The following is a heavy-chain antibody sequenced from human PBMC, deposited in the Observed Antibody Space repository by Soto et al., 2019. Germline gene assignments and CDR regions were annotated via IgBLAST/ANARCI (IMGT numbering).Heavy chain of an antibody. V-gene: IGHV4-34*01. J-gene: IGHJ4*02. CDR1: GGSFSGYY. D-gene: IGHD1-26*01. CDR2: INHSGST. Sequence: QVQLQQWGAGLLKPSETLSLTCAVSGGSFSGYYWSWIRQPPGKGLEWIGEINHSGSTNYNPSLKSRVTISIDTSKNQFSLKLNSVTAADTAVYYCARLTGSSGDYFDSWGQGTLVTVSS. CDR3: ARLTGSSGDYFDS.